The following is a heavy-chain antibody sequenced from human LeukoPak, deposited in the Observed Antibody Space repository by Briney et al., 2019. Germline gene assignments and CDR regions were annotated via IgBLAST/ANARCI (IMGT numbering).Heavy chain of an antibody. V-gene: IGHV4-34*01. CDR1: GGSFSGYY. CDR2: IHHGGTT. Sequence: SETLSLTCAVYGGSFSGYYWSWIRQPPGKGLEWIGEIHHGGTTNYNPSLKSRVTISVDKSKNQFSLKLNSVTAADTAVYYCAKKDYYYMDVWGKGTTVTVSS. CDR3: AKKDYYYMDV. J-gene: IGHJ6*03.